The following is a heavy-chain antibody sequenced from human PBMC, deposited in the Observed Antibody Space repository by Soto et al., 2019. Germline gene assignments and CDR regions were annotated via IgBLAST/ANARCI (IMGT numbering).Heavy chain of an antibody. V-gene: IGHV3-15*07. D-gene: IGHD3-3*01. CDR2: IKGKTDGGTT. Sequence: EVQLVESGGGLVKPGGSLRLSCAASGFTFSNAWMNWVRQAPGKGLEWVGRIKGKTDGGTTDYAAPVKGRFTISRDDSKNTLYLQMNSLKTEDTAVYYCTTGPNYDFWSGRDYYYGMDVWGQGTTVTVSS. J-gene: IGHJ6*02. CDR3: TTGPNYDFWSGRDYYYGMDV. CDR1: GFTFSNAW.